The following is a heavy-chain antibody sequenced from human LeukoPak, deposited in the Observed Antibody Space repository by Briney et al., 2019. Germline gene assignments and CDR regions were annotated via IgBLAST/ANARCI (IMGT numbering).Heavy chain of an antibody. D-gene: IGHD6-13*01. J-gene: IGHJ4*02. CDR3: ARESIAAAGNPLDY. V-gene: IGHV3-21*01. Sequence: PGGSLELSCAASGFDFSRSSMNWVRPAPGKGLEWVSSISSSSSSIYYADSVKGRFTISRDNAKNSLYLQMNSLRAEDTAVYYCARESIAAAGNPLDYWGRGTLVTVSS. CDR1: GFDFSRSS. CDR2: ISSSSSSI.